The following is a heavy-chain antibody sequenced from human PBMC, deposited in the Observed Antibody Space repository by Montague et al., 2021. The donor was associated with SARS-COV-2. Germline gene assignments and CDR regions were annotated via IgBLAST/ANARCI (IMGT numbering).Heavy chain of an antibody. V-gene: IGHV4-39*01. J-gene: IGHJ4*02. Sequence: SETLSLTCTVSGASISSRSYYWGWIRQPPGKGLEWIGFKYYSGSTYYNPTLKSRVTISVETSKNQFSLKLSSVTAEDTAVYSCTTLPSRITIFGVVQGYYFDDWGQGTPVTVSS. CDR1: GASISSRSYY. D-gene: IGHD3-3*01. CDR2: KYYSGST. CDR3: TTLPSRITIFGVVQGYYFDD.